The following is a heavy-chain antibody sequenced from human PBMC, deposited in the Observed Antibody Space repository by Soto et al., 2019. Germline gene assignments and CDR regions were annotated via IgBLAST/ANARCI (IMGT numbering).Heavy chain of an antibody. V-gene: IGHV1-69*01. Sequence: QVQLVQSGAEVKKPGSSVKVSCKASGGTFSSLGISWVRQGPRQGLEWLGGFIPMFGTANYPQKFQGRVTLSANDSTSTAYMELSSLTSEDTAVYFCARDQSGPGNWNYDTFDIWGQGTMVTVSS. D-gene: IGHD1-7*01. CDR2: FIPMFGTA. J-gene: IGHJ3*02. CDR1: GGTFSSLG. CDR3: ARDQSGPGNWNYDTFDI.